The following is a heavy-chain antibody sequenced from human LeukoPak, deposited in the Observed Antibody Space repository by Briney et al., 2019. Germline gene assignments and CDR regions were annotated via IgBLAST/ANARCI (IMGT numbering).Heavy chain of an antibody. CDR1: GYTFTSYG. Sequence: ASVKVSCKASGYTFTSYGISWVRQAPGQGLEWMGWISAYNGNTNYAQKFQGRVTMTRDTSTSTVYMELRSLRFEDTAVYYCARGLWFGNLKRINWFDPWGQGTLVTVSS. CDR3: ARGLWFGNLKRINWFDP. CDR2: ISAYNGNT. J-gene: IGHJ5*02. D-gene: IGHD3-10*01. V-gene: IGHV1-18*01.